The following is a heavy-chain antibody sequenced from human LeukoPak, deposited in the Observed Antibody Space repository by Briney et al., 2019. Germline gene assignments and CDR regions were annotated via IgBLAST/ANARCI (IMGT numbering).Heavy chain of an antibody. CDR3: AREQKTGKPRYYDY. V-gene: IGHV3-7*01. CDR2: IKQDGSEK. D-gene: IGHD1-1*01. CDR1: GFTFSSYW. Sequence: SGGSLRLSCAASGFTFSSYWMSWVRQAPGKGREWVANIKQDGSEKYYVASVKGRFTISRDNAKNSLYLQMNSLRAEDTAVYYCAREQKTGKPRYYDYWGQGTLVTVSS. J-gene: IGHJ4*02.